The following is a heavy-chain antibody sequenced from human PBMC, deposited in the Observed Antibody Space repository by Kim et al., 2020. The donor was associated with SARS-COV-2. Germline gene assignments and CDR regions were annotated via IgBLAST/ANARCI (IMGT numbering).Heavy chain of an antibody. CDR2: ISTYNGNT. CDR1: GYTFTKYG. D-gene: IGHD4-17*01. J-gene: IGHJ4*02. Sequence: ASVKVSCKASGYTFTKYGISWVRQAPGQGPEWMGWISTYNGNTNYAQKLQGRVTMTSDTSTTTAYIELRSLRSYDTAVHYCARVTYGYYRGSFDYWGQGT. V-gene: IGHV1-18*01. CDR3: ARVTYGYYRGSFDY.